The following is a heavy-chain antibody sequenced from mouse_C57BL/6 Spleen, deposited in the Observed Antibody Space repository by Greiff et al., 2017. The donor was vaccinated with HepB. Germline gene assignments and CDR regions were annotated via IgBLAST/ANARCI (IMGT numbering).Heavy chain of an antibody. D-gene: IGHD2-4*01. Sequence: QVQLKQSGAELARPGASVKLSCKASGYTFTSYGISWVKQRTGQGLEWIGEIYPRSGNTYYNEKFKGKATLTADKSSSTAYMELRSLTSEDSAVYFCARRGDYGGYWGQGTTLTVSS. CDR1: GYTFTSYG. CDR2: IYPRSGNT. V-gene: IGHV1-81*01. J-gene: IGHJ2*01. CDR3: ARRGDYGGY.